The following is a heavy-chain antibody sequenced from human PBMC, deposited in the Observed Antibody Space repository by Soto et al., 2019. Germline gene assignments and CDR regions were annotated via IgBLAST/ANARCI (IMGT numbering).Heavy chain of an antibody. CDR2: IYYSGST. J-gene: IGHJ5*02. V-gene: IGHV4-59*08. D-gene: IGHD3-9*01. CDR1: ISSYY. Sequence: ISSYYWSWIRQPPGKGLEWIGYIYYSGSTNYNPSLKSRVTISVDTSKNQFSLKLSSVTAADTAVYYCARLTGWFDPWGQGTLVTVSS. CDR3: ARLTGWFDP.